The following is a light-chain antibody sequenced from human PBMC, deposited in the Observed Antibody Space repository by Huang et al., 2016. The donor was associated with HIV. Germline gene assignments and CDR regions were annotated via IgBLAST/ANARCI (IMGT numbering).Light chain of an antibody. J-gene: IGKJ2*01. CDR1: QSIITY. CDR3: QQSYTSPYT. V-gene: IGKV1-39*01. Sequence: DVQMTQSPSSLSASVGDRITITCRASQSIITYLNWYQQHPGKAPKLLIYGDSSLLGGVPSRFSGSVSGTDFTLTISSLQPEDFATYYCQQSYTSPYTFGQGTKLEI. CDR2: GDS.